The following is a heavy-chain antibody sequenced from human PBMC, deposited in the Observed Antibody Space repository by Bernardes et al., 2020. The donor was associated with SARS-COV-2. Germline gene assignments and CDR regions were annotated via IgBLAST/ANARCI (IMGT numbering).Heavy chain of an antibody. CDR2: IYTSGFT. D-gene: IGHD3-10*01. V-gene: IGHV4-4*07. J-gene: IGHJ4*02. Sequence: SETLSLTCTVSGGSINGYYWNWIRQPAGKGLEWIGRIYTSGFTNYNPSLKSRVTMSLDRSNNQFSLKLNSVTAADTAVYYCARDVVFREMTMVFFDFWGQGILVTVSS. CDR3: ARDVVFREMTMVFFDF. CDR1: GGSINGYY.